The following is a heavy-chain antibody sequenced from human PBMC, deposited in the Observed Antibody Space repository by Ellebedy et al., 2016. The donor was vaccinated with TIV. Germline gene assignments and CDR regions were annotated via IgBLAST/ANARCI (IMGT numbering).Heavy chain of an antibody. D-gene: IGHD3-22*01. CDR3: AKESSSGYEER. J-gene: IGHJ4*02. V-gene: IGHV3-30*02. Sequence: GESLKISCAASGFTFSAYGMHWVRQAPGKGLEWVTYIRYDGSNKYYADSVKGRFTISRDNSKNTLFLEMNSLRAEDTARYYCAKESSSGYEERWGQGTVVTVSS. CDR1: GFTFSAYG. CDR2: IRYDGSNK.